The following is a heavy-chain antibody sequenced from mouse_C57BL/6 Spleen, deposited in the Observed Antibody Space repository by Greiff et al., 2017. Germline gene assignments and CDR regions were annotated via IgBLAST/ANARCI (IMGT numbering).Heavy chain of an antibody. CDR2: IRPNSGST. J-gene: IGHJ4*01. CDR1: GYTFTSYW. Sequence: QVQLQQSGAELVKPGASVKLSCKASGYTFTSYWMHWVNQRPGQGLEWIGMIRPNSGSTYYTEKFKRKATLTVDKSSSTAYMQLSRQTSEDSAVYYCGRSEGSAMDYWGQGTSVTVSS. V-gene: IGHV1-64*01. CDR3: GRSEGSAMDY.